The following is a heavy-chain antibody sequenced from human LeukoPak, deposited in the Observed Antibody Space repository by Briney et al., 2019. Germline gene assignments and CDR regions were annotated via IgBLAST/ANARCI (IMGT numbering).Heavy chain of an antibody. CDR1: GFTFNSYS. Sequence: GGSLRLSCAASGFTFNSYSMNWVRQAPWKGLEWVSSISSSSTYIDYADSLKGRFTISRDNAKNSLYLQMISLSAEDTAVYYCARGYSSGSWYFDLWGRGTLVAVSS. D-gene: IGHD6-19*01. V-gene: IGHV3-21*01. J-gene: IGHJ2*01. CDR2: ISSSSTYI. CDR3: ARGYSSGSWYFDL.